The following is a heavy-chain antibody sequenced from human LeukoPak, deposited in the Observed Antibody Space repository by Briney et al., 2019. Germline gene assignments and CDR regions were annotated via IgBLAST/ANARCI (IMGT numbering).Heavy chain of an antibody. Sequence: GGSLRLSFAASGFTFSSYGMHWVRQAPGKGLEWVAFIRYDGSNKYYADSVKGRFTISRENSKNSLYLQMNSLRAGDTAVYYCARGVRTLDAFDIWGQGTMVTVSS. CDR3: ARGVRTLDAFDI. CDR1: GFTFSSYG. V-gene: IGHV3-30*02. CDR2: IRYDGSNK. D-gene: IGHD3-10*01. J-gene: IGHJ3*02.